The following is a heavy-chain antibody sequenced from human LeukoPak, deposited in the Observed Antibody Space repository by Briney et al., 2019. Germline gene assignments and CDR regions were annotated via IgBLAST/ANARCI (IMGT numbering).Heavy chain of an antibody. Sequence: SETLSLTCAVSGVSITNNHYWTWVRQPPGKGLEWIADIFHSGIANYNPSLKSRVTRSMDKSKNQFSLTLTSVTAADTAVYYCAGGGEAWELLGYWGQGTLVTVSS. CDR3: AGGGEAWELLGY. CDR2: IFHSGIA. V-gene: IGHV4-4*02. CDR1: GVSITNNHY. J-gene: IGHJ4*02. D-gene: IGHD3-10*01.